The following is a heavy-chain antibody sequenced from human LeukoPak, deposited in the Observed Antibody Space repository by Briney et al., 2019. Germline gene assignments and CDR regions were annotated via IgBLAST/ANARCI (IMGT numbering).Heavy chain of an antibody. Sequence: SETLSLTCAVYGGSFSGYYWSWIRQPPGKGLEWIGEINRSGSTNYNPSLKSRVTISVDTSKNQFSLKLSSVTAADTAVYYCARGQREWDSSGYYFPVRHFDYWGQGTLVTVSS. J-gene: IGHJ4*02. D-gene: IGHD3-22*01. V-gene: IGHV4-34*01. CDR2: INRSGST. CDR3: ARGQREWDSSGYYFPVRHFDY. CDR1: GGSFSGYY.